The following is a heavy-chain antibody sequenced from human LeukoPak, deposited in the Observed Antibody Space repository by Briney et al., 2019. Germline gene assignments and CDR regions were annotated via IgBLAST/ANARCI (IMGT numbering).Heavy chain of an antibody. CDR3: ARAGVYTTTSCDGGIDY. CDR1: GFTFSSYN. Sequence: KPGGSLRLSCAASGFTFSSYNMKWVRQAPGKGLEWVSFISTTSNYIYYADSVKGRFTISRDNAKNSLYLQMNSLRGEDAALYYCARAGVYTTTSCDGGIDYWGQGTLVTVSS. V-gene: IGHV3-21*06. J-gene: IGHJ4*02. CDR2: ISTTSNYI. D-gene: IGHD2-2*01.